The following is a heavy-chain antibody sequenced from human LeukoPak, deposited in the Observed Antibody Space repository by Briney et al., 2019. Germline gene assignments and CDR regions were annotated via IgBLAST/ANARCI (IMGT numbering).Heavy chain of an antibody. J-gene: IGHJ5*02. CDR1: GYTFTSYH. Sequence: ASVKVSCKASGYTFTSYHMHWVRQAPGQRLEWMGWINPNSGGTSYTQKFQGRVTMTRDTSISTAYMELSSLRSDDAAVYYCARDSTGWSNWFDPWGQGTLVTVSS. CDR3: ARDSTGWSNWFDP. D-gene: IGHD6-19*01. CDR2: INPNSGGT. V-gene: IGHV1-2*02.